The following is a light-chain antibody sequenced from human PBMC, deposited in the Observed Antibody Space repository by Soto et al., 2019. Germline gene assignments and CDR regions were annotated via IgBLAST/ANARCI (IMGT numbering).Light chain of an antibody. V-gene: IGKV1-33*01. CDR1: RDITNS. CDR2: DAS. CDR3: QQYVKVPYT. Sequence: DIQMTQSPSSLSTSVGDRVTITCQASRDITNSLSWYQHKPGKAPKLLMYDASILQTGVPSRFSGSGSGTHFSLTISSLQPEDIATYYCQQYVKVPYTFGQGTKLEFK. J-gene: IGKJ2*01.